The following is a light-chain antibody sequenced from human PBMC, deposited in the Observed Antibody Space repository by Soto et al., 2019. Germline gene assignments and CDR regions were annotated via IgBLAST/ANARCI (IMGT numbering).Light chain of an antibody. V-gene: IGKV1-39*01. CDR2: AAS. CDR3: QQGYIAPFT. J-gene: IGKJ3*01. Sequence: DIQMPQSPSSLSASVGDRVTISCRASQRISSFVHWYQYKPGTAPKLVIYAASSLATGVPSRFSGSGSGTDSTLTITNLQPEDFATYFCQQGYIAPFTFGPGTKVDL. CDR1: QRISSF.